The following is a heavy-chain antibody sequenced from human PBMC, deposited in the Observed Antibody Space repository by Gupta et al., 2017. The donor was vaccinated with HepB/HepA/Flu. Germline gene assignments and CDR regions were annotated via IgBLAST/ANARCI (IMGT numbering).Heavy chain of an antibody. CDR2: IWYDGSNK. D-gene: IGHD5-18*01. Sequence: QVQLVESGGGVVQPGRSLRLSCAASGFTFSSYGMHWVRQAPGKGLEWVAVIWYDGSNKYYADSVKGRFTISRDNSKNTLYLQMNSLRAEDTAVYYCARDGGDTAMAPFDYWGQGTLVTVSS. V-gene: IGHV3-33*01. J-gene: IGHJ4*02. CDR1: GFTFSSYG. CDR3: ARDGGDTAMAPFDY.